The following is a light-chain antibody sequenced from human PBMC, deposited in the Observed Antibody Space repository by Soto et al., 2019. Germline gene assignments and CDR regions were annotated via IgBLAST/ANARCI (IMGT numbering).Light chain of an antibody. CDR3: QKYDRVPGT. V-gene: IGKV1-27*01. Sequence: DIQMTQSPSSLSASVGDRVTITCRASQGIGYSLAWYQQKPGRVPKLLIYATSALKSGVPSRFSGCGSGTYFTLTIDSLQPEDSATYYCQKYDRVPGTFGQGTKVEVK. CDR2: ATS. J-gene: IGKJ1*01. CDR1: QGIGYS.